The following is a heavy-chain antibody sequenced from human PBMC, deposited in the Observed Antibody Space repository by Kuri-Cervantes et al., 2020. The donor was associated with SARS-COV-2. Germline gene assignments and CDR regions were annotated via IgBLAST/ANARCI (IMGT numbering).Heavy chain of an antibody. CDR2: ISYDGSNK. J-gene: IGHJ6*02. CDR3: AKEIDIVVVPAAPYYYYGMDV. V-gene: IGHV3-30*18. D-gene: IGHD2-2*01. CDR1: GFTFSSYG. Sequence: GGSLRLSCAASGFTFSSYGMHWVRQAPGKGLEWVAVISYDGSNKYYADSVKGRFTISRDNSKNTLYLQMNSLRAEDTAVYYCAKEIDIVVVPAAPYYYYGMDVWGQGTMVTVSS.